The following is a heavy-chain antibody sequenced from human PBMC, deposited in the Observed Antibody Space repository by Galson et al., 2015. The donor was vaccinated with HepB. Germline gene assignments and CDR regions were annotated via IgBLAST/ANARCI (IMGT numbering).Heavy chain of an antibody. D-gene: IGHD4-23*01. J-gene: IGHJ4*02. V-gene: IGHV3-30*04. Sequence: SLRLSCAASGFTFSSYAMHWVRQAPGKGLEWVAVISYDGSNKYYADSVKGRFTISRDNSKNTLYLQMNSLRAEDTAVYYCARDAWDDDYGGNSATGLGDFDYWGQGTLVTVSS. CDR1: GFTFSSYA. CDR3: ARDAWDDDYGGNSATGLGDFDY. CDR2: ISYDGSNK.